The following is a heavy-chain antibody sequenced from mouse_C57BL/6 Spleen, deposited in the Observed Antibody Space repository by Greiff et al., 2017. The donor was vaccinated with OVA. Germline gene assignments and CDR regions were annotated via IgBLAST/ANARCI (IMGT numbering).Heavy chain of an antibody. J-gene: IGHJ4*01. V-gene: IGHV1-80*01. Sequence: QVQLQQSGAELVKPGASVKISCKASGYAFSSYWMNWVKQRPGKGLEWIGQIYPGDGDTNYNGKFKGKATLTADKSSSTAYMQLSSLTSEDSAVYFCARGLDDGYYGYAMDYWGQGTSVTVSS. CDR1: GYAFSSYW. D-gene: IGHD2-3*01. CDR2: IYPGDGDT. CDR3: ARGLDDGYYGYAMDY.